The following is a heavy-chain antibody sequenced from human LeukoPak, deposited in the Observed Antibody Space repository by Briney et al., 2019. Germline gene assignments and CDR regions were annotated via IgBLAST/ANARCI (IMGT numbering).Heavy chain of an antibody. V-gene: IGHV3-33*01. Sequence: GRSLRLSCAASGFTFSNYGMQWVRQAPGKGLEWVAVIWYDGTNKYYADSVRGRFTISRDNSKNTLYLQMNSLRAEDTAVYYCARDFGSWFDYWGQGTLVTVSS. D-gene: IGHD6-13*01. J-gene: IGHJ4*02. CDR1: GFTFSNYG. CDR3: ARDFGSWFDY. CDR2: IWYDGTNK.